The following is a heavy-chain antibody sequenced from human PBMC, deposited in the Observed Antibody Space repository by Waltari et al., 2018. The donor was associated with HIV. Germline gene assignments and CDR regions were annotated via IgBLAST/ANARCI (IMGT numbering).Heavy chain of an antibody. D-gene: IGHD3-22*01. CDR3: ARVFRGTVNYFDSRLGH. J-gene: IGHJ5*02. Sequence: QVQLVQSAAEVNKPGASVTVSCKDSGYTYSHYYMTCVLPAPGQGFEWMGWINPNSGGTRYAEKFQGRVTMTRDTSISTAYMELSRLRFDDTAVYYCARVFRGTVNYFDSRLGHWGQGTLVTVSS. CDR1: GYTYSHYY. V-gene: IGHV1-2*02. CDR2: INPNSGGT.